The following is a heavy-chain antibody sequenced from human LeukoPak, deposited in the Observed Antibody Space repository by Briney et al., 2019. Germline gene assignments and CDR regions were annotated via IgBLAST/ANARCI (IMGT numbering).Heavy chain of an antibody. D-gene: IGHD5-24*01. CDR1: GFTFSSYW. CDR2: IYHSGST. J-gene: IGHJ4*02. Sequence: LRLSCAASGFTFSSYWMSWIRQPPGKGLEWIGYIYHSGSTYYNPSLKSRVTISVDRSKNQFSLKLSSVTAADTAVYYCARTRDGYNQYYFDYWGQGTLVTVSS. V-gene: IGHV4-30-2*01. CDR3: ARTRDGYNQYYFDY.